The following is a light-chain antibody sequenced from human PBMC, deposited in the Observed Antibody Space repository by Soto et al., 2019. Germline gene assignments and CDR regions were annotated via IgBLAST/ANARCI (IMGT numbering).Light chain of an antibody. J-gene: IGKJ3*01. CDR2: DAS. CDR1: QSISSW. CDR3: QKYDSLPFT. V-gene: IGKV1-5*01. Sequence: DIQMTQSPSTLSASVGDRVTITCRASQSISSWLAWYQQKPGKAPKLLIYDASTLESGVPSRFSGGRSGTDFTLSISSLQPEDVATFYCQKYDSLPFTFGPGTKVDIK.